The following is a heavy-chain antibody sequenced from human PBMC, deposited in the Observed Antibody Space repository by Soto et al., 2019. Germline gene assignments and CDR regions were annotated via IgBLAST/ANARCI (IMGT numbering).Heavy chain of an antibody. Sequence: GASVKVSRKASGYTFPDYYIHWVRQAPGKGLEWKGIINPSGGSTRYAQNFQGRVTMTRDTSTSTVYMELSSLRSEDTAVYFCARAAMVVLIIKTPFFDYWGQGTLVTVSS. V-gene: IGHV1-46*01. CDR1: GYTFPDYY. J-gene: IGHJ4*02. CDR3: ARAAMVVLIIKTPFFDY. D-gene: IGHD5-18*01. CDR2: INPSGGST.